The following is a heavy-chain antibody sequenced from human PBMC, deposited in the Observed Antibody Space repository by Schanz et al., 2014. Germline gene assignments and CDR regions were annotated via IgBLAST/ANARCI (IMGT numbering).Heavy chain of an antibody. CDR3: ARDRRNADLDY. Sequence: EVKLLESGGTLVRPGGSLRLSCAASGFTFSTYAMAWVRQAPGKGLEWVSSINTGGDSTYYADSVKGRFTISRDNSRDTVYLQMNSLRADDTAMYYCARDRRNADLDYWGQGTLVTVSS. V-gene: IGHV3-23*01. D-gene: IGHD1-1*01. CDR2: INTGGDST. J-gene: IGHJ4*02. CDR1: GFTFSTYA.